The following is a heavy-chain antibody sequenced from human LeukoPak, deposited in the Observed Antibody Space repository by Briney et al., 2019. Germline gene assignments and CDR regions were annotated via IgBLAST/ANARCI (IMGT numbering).Heavy chain of an antibody. Sequence: SETLSLTCTVSLGVIRSSYWTWIRQPPGRGLEVIGYIYSSGNTYYNPSIKSRVTVSIDTSKYQFSLKLTSVTAADTAVDYCARLYVFGAGYSDFWRRGTLVTVSS. CDR1: LGVIRSSY. CDR2: IYSSGNT. CDR3: ARLYVFGAGYSDF. J-gene: IGHJ2*01. V-gene: IGHV4-4*09. D-gene: IGHD4/OR15-4a*01.